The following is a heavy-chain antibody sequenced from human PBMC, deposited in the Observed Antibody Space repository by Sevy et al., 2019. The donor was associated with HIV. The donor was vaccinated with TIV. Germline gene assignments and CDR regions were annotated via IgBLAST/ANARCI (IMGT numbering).Heavy chain of an antibody. CDR2: IRSKAYGGTT. CDR3: TRGQYSSSSWRWYYFDY. D-gene: IGHD6-6*01. J-gene: IGHJ4*02. CDR1: GFTFGDYA. Sequence: GGSLRLSCTGAGFTFGDYAMSWFRQAPGKGLEWVGFIRSKAYGGTTEYAASVKGRFTISRDDFKTIAYLQMNSLKTEDTAVYYCTRGQYSSSSWRWYYFDYWGQGTLVTVSS. V-gene: IGHV3-49*03.